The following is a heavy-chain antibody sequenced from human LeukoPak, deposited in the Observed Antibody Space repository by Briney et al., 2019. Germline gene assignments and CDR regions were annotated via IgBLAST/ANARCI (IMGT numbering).Heavy chain of an antibody. CDR2: IYSTGST. D-gene: IGHD3-3*01. V-gene: IGHV4-4*07. J-gene: IGHJ6*02. Sequence: KTSETLSLTCTVSGGSINFYYWSWIRQPAGKGLEWIGRIYSTGSTNYSPSLKSRVTMSVDKSKNQFSLNLSSVTAADTAVYYCARVTILGGMDVWGQGTTVTVSS. CDR3: ARVTILGGMDV. CDR1: GGSINFYY.